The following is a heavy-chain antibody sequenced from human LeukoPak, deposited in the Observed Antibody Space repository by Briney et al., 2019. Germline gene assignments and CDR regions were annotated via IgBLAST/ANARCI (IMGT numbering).Heavy chain of an antibody. D-gene: IGHD1-7*01. CDR1: GFTFSGFA. CDR2: INSDDSII. CDR3: ARAGNYRFDY. J-gene: IGHJ4*02. V-gene: IGHV3-74*01. Sequence: GGSLRLSCAASGFTFSGFAMSWVRHAPGEGLVWVSRINSDDSIINYADSVKGRFTISRDNAKNTLYLQMNSLRAEDTAVYYCARAGNYRFDYWGQGTLVTVSS.